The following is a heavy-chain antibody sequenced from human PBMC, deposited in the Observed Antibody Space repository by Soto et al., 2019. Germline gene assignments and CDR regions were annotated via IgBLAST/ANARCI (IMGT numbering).Heavy chain of an antibody. CDR2: ISAHNGNT. Sequence: QVHLVQSGAEVKKPGASVKVSCKGSGYAFTTYGITWVRQAPGQGLEWMGWISAHNGNTNYAQKLQGRVTVTRDTSTSTAYMELRSLRSDDTAVYYCARGRYGDSWGQGALVTVPS. V-gene: IGHV1-18*01. CDR1: GYAFTTYG. D-gene: IGHD1-1*01. CDR3: ARGRYGDS. J-gene: IGHJ4*02.